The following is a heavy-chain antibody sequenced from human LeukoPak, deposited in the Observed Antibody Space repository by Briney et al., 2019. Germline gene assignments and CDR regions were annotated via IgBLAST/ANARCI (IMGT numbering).Heavy chain of an antibody. CDR2: IYYSGST. J-gene: IGHJ6*03. CDR1: GGSISSSSYY. Sequence: SETLSLTCTVSGGSISSSSYYWSWIRQPPGKGLEWIGYIYYSGSTNYNPSLKSRVTISVDTSKNQFSLKLSSVTAADTAVYYCARRGRGYSYGLRDYYYYYYMDVWGKGTTVTISS. V-gene: IGHV4-61*01. CDR3: ARRGRGYSYGLRDYYYYYYMDV. D-gene: IGHD5-18*01.